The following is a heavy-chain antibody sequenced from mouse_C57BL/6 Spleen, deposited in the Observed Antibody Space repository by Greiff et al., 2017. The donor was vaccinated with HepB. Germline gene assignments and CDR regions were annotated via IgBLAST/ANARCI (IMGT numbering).Heavy chain of an antibody. CDR2: IYPGDGDT. V-gene: IGHV1-80*01. CDR1: GYAFSSYW. CDR3: ARYPRSVPYAMDY. Sequence: LQESGAELVKPGASVKISCKASGYAFSSYWMNWVKQRPGKGLEWIGQIYPGDGDTNYNGKFKGKATLTADKSSSTAYMQLSSLTSEDSAVYFCARYPRSVPYAMDYWGQGTSVTVSS. D-gene: IGHD1-1*01. J-gene: IGHJ4*01.